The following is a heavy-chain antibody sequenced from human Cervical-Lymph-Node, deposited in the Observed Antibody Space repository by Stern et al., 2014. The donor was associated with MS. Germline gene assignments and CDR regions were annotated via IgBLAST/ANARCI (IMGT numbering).Heavy chain of an antibody. CDR2: INPRGGST. J-gene: IGHJ6*02. CDR3: ARNYYDSSGYQNYYYYGMDV. V-gene: IGHV1-46*01. Sequence: VQLVESGAEVKKPGASVKVSCKASGYTFTSYYMHWVRQAPGQGLEWMGIINPRGGSTSYAQKFQGRVTMTRDTSTSTVYMELSSLRSEDTAVYYCARNYYDSSGYQNYYYYGMDVWGQGTTVTVSS. D-gene: IGHD3-22*01. CDR1: GYTFTSYY.